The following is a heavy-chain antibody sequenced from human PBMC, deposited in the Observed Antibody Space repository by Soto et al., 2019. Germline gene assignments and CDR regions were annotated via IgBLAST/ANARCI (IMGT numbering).Heavy chain of an antibody. CDR1: GGSISSGGYY. CDR2: IYYSGST. J-gene: IGHJ4*02. D-gene: IGHD3-22*01. CDR3: ARYFKSGDSSGLDY. Sequence: SETLSLTCTVSGGSISSGGYYWSWIRQHPGKGLEWIGYIYYSGSTYYNPSLKSRVTISVDTSKNQFSLKLSSVTAADTAVYYCARYFKSGDSSGLDYWGQGTLVTVSS. V-gene: IGHV4-31*03.